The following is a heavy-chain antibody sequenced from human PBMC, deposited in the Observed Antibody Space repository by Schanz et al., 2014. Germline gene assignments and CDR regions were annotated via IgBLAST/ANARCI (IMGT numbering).Heavy chain of an antibody. D-gene: IGHD3-3*02. CDR3: TREEYIFGKIWFDP. J-gene: IGHJ5*02. Sequence: EVQLVESGGGLIQPGGSLRLSCAVSGFTVNTNYMSWVRQAPGKGLEWISSMYTNSGSTQYADSVKGRFIISRDSSKNTLFLQMNSLRAEDTAVYYCTREEYIFGKIWFDPWGQGTLVTVSS. CDR1: GFTVNTNY. CDR2: MYTNSGST. V-gene: IGHV3-53*01.